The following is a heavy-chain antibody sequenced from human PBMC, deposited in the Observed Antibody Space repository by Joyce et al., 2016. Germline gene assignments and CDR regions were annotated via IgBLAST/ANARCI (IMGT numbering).Heavy chain of an antibody. V-gene: IGHV3-74*01. CDR3: ARTGGSYYDYYYYGLDV. D-gene: IGHD1-26*01. Sequence: EVQLVESGGGLVQPGGSLRLSCTASGFTFSSYWMHWVRQVSGKGLVWVSHVSSDESSTRYADSVKGRFTISRDNAKNTLYLHMNSLRTEDTAVYYCARTGGSYYDYYYYGLDVWGQGTTVIVSS. CDR2: VSSDESST. CDR1: GFTFSSYW. J-gene: IGHJ6*02.